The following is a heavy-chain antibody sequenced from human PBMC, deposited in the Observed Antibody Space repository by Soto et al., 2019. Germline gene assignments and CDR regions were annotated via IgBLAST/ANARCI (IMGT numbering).Heavy chain of an antibody. V-gene: IGHV1-8*01. Sequence: QVQLVQSGAEVKKPGASVKVSCKASGYTFTSYDINWVRQATGQGLEWMGWMNPNSGNTGYAQKFQGRVTMTRNTSISTAYMELSSLRSEDTAVYYCARGGSGFFWSGYLYYYYGMDVWGQGTTVTVSS. CDR1: GYTFTSYD. J-gene: IGHJ6*02. CDR2: MNPNSGNT. CDR3: ARGGSGFFWSGYLYYYYGMDV. D-gene: IGHD3-3*01.